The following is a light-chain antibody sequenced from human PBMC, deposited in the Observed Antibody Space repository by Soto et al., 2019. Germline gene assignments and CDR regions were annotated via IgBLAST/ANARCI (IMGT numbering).Light chain of an antibody. CDR2: EVI. CDR1: SSDVGNYNY. Sequence: QSALTQPPSASGSPGQSVTISCTGSSSDVGNYNYVSWYQQHPGKAPKLMIYEVIKRPSGVPARFSGSKSGNTASLIVSGLQAEDEADYYCTSYTDSNIYVFGSGTKVTVL. V-gene: IGLV2-8*01. CDR3: TSYTDSNIYV. J-gene: IGLJ1*01.